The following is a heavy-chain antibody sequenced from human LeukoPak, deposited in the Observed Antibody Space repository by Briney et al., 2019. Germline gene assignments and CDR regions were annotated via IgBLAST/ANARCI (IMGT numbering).Heavy chain of an antibody. Sequence: ASGPTLVKPTQTLTLTCTFSGFSLSTSGVGVGWIRQPPGKALEWLALIYWNDDKRYSPSLKSRLTITKDTSKNQVVLTMTNMDPGDTATYYCAHLTRPMVRGVIPTGLHFDYDYWGQGTLVTVSS. CDR1: GFSLSTSGVG. V-gene: IGHV2-5*01. J-gene: IGHJ4*02. CDR3: AHLTRPMVRGVIPTGLHFDYDY. CDR2: IYWNDDK. D-gene: IGHD3-10*01.